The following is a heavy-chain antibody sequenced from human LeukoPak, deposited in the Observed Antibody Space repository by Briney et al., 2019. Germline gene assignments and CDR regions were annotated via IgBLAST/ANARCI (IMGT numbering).Heavy chain of an antibody. CDR2: IWYDGSNK. CDR1: GFTFSSYG. V-gene: IGHV3-33*01. CDR3: ARDNKDIVVGHDAFDI. D-gene: IGHD2-2*01. J-gene: IGHJ3*02. Sequence: PGGSLRLSCAASGFTFSSYGMHWVRQAPGKGLEWVAVIWYDGSNKYYADSVKGRFTISRDNSKNTLYLQMNSLRAEDTAVYYCARDNKDIVVGHDAFDIWGQGTMATVSS.